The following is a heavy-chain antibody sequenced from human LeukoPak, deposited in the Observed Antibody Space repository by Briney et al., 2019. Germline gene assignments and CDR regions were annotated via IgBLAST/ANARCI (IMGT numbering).Heavy chain of an antibody. J-gene: IGHJ3*02. D-gene: IGHD3-22*01. CDR3: ARAVEYYDSSGYYYGGAFDI. CDR2: IYYSGST. CDR1: GGSISSYY. V-gene: IGHV4-59*01. Sequence: SETLSLTCTVSGGSISSYYWSWIRQPPGKGLEWIGYIYYSGSTNYNPSLKSRVTISVDTSKNQFSLKLSSVTAADTAVYYCARAVEYYDSSGYYYGGAFDIWGQGTMVTVSS.